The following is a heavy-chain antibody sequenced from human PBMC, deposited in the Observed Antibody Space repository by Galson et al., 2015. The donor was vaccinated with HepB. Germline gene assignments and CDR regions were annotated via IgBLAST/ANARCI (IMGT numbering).Heavy chain of an antibody. CDR3: ARDLLSHYYYGMDV. J-gene: IGHJ6*02. V-gene: IGHV3-48*02. CDR1: GFTFSSYS. Sequence: SLRLSCAASGFTFSSYSMNWVRQAPGKGLEWVSYISSSSSTIYYADSVKGRFTISRDNAKNSLYLQMNSLRDEDTAVYYCARDLLSHYYYGMDVWGQGTTVTVSS. D-gene: IGHD1-26*01. CDR2: ISSSSSTI.